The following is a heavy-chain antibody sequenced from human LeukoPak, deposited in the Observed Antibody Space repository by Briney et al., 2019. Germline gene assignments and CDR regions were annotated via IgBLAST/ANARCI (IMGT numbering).Heavy chain of an antibody. Sequence: GGSLRLSCAASGFTFSSYAMSWVRRAPGKGLEWVSAISGSGGSTYYADSVKGRFTISRDNSKNTLYLQMNSLRAEDTAVYYCAKDRAAAGTRDWFDPWGQGTLVTVSS. J-gene: IGHJ5*02. CDR3: AKDRAAAGTRDWFDP. CDR1: GFTFSSYA. V-gene: IGHV3-23*01. D-gene: IGHD6-13*01. CDR2: ISGSGGST.